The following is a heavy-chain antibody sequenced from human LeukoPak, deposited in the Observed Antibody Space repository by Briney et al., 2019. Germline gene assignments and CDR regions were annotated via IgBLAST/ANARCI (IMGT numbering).Heavy chain of an antibody. CDR2: ISGNGDST. D-gene: IGHD1-26*01. Sequence: GGSLRLSCAASEFTFSNYAMSWVRQAPGKGLEWVSAISGNGDSTDYADSVKGRFTISRDNAKNSLYLQMNSLRAEDTAVYYCARDRGGSYSAIDYWGQGTLVTVSS. J-gene: IGHJ4*02. V-gene: IGHV3-23*01. CDR3: ARDRGGSYSAIDY. CDR1: EFTFSNYA.